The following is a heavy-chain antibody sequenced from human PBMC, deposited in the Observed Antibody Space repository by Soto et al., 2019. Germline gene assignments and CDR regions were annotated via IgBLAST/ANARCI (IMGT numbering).Heavy chain of an antibody. Sequence: SETLSLTCTVSGGSISSNYWTWIRQPAGKGLEWIGRVYTSGSTNYNPSLKSRVTMSVDTSKTQFFLKLSSVTAADTAIYYCARDSSGHYYLFDHWGQGTLVTVSS. CDR3: ARDSSGHYYLFDH. CDR2: VYTSGST. J-gene: IGHJ4*02. D-gene: IGHD1-26*01. V-gene: IGHV4-4*07. CDR1: GGSISSNY.